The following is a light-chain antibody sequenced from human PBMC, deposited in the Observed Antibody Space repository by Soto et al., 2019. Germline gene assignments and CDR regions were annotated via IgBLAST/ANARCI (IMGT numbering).Light chain of an antibody. V-gene: IGLV2-8*01. CDR1: SSDVGGYNY. CDR2: EVN. Sequence: QSVLTQPPSASGSPGQSVAISCTGTSSDVGGYNYVSWYQQHPGKAPKLMIYEVNKRPSGVPDRFSGSKSGNTASLTVSGLQAEDEADYYCFSYAGDSVYVFGTGTKATVL. J-gene: IGLJ1*01. CDR3: FSYAGDSVYV.